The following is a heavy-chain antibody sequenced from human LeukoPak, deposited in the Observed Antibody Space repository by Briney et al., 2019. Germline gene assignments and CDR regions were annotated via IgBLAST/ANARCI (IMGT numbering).Heavy chain of an antibody. V-gene: IGHV5-51*01. CDR2: IYPGDSDT. CDR3: ARPRLYSSGWNSSDC. Sequence: GESLKISCKGSGYSFPNYWIGWVRQMSGKGLEWMGIIYPGDSDTRYSPSFQGQVTISVDKSISTAYLQWSSLKASDTAMYCCARPRLYSSGWNSSDCWGQGTLVTVSS. D-gene: IGHD6-19*01. J-gene: IGHJ4*02. CDR1: GYSFPNYW.